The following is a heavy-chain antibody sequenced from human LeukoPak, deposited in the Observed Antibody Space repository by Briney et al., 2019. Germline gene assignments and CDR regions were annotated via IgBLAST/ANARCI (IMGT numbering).Heavy chain of an antibody. Sequence: QTGGSLRLSCAASGFTFSSYAMSWVRQAPGKGLEWVSAISGSGGSTYYADSVKGRFTISRDNSKNTLYLQMNSLRAEDTAVYYCAKSQRGYCSGGSCYSGDYWGQGTLVTVSS. CDR1: GFTFSSYA. CDR2: ISGSGGST. D-gene: IGHD2-15*01. J-gene: IGHJ4*02. V-gene: IGHV3-23*01. CDR3: AKSQRGYCSGGSCYSGDY.